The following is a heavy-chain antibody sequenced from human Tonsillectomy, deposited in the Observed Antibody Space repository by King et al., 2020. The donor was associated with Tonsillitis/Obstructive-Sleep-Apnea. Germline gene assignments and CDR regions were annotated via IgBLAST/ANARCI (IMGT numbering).Heavy chain of an antibody. CDR1: GGSFSGYY. J-gene: IGHJ6*03. CDR3: ARSDYSNIQYYYYYMDV. Sequence: VQLQQWGAGLLKPSETLSLTCAVYGGSFSGYYWSWIRQPPGKGLEWIGEINHSGSTNYNPSLKSRVTISVDTSKNQFSLKLSSVTAADTAVYYCARSDYSNIQYYYYYMDVWGKGTTVTVSS. D-gene: IGHD4-11*01. V-gene: IGHV4-34*01. CDR2: INHSGST.